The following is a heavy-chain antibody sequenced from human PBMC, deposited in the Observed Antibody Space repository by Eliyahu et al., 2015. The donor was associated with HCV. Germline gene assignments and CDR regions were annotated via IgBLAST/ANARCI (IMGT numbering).Heavy chain of an antibody. CDR3: AVVPAAVGSFYNWFDP. CDR1: GGPFSAYS. V-gene: IGHV4-34*02. CDR2: ITHSRST. D-gene: IGHD2-2*01. J-gene: IGHJ5*02. Sequence: VQQEPWGAGLLKPSEALSLSCTVHGGPFSAYSWSWIRQPPGKGLEWIGEITHSRSTNYKPSLKRRVTISMDTSKNQFSLKVNSVTAADTAVYYCAVVPAAVGSFYNWFDPWGQGTLVIVSS.